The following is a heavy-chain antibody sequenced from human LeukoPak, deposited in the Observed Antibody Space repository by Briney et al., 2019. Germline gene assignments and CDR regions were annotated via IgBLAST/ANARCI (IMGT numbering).Heavy chain of an antibody. Sequence: GGSLRLSCAASGFTFSSYGVHWVRQAPGKGLEWVAVILYDGSNKYYADSVKGRFTISRDNSKNTLYLQMNSLRAEDTAVYYCARRPINWNYFDYWGQGILVTVSS. CDR3: ARRPINWNYFDY. V-gene: IGHV3-33*01. D-gene: IGHD1-1*01. CDR1: GFTFSSYG. J-gene: IGHJ4*02. CDR2: ILYDGSNK.